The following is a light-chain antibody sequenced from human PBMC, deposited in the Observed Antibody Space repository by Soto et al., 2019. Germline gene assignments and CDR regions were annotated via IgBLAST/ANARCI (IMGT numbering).Light chain of an antibody. Sequence: EVVMTQSPDSLSVSPGERATLSCRASQSVSSNLAWYQQKLGQAPRLRIYGASTRATGISARFSGSGSGTEFTLTISSLQSEDFAIYYCQQYKNWPRTFGQGTRVEIK. CDR3: QQYKNWPRT. J-gene: IGKJ1*01. V-gene: IGKV3-15*01. CDR2: GAS. CDR1: QSVSSN.